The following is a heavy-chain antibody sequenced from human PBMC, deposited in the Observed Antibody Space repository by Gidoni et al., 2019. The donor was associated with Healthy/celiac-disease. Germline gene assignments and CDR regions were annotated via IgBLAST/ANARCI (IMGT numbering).Heavy chain of an antibody. CDR3: ATAGRYPGWFDP. D-gene: IGHD1-1*01. CDR2: FDPEDGET. Sequence: QVQLVQSGAEVKKPGASVKAPCTVSGYTLTELSMHWVRQAPGKGLEWTGGFDPEDGETIYAQKFQGRVTMTEDTSTDTAYMELSSLRSEDTAVYYCATAGRYPGWFDPWGQGTLVTVSS. J-gene: IGHJ5*02. CDR1: GYTLTELS. V-gene: IGHV1-24*01.